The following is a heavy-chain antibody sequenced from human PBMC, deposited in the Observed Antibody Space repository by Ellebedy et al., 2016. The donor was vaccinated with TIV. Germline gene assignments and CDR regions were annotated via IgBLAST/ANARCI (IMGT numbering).Heavy chain of an antibody. CDR1: GGSFSGYY. V-gene: IGHV4-34*01. J-gene: IGHJ6*02. D-gene: IGHD2-15*01. Sequence: GSLRLXXGAYGGSFSGYYWTWIRQSPGQGLEWIGEVTHGGSTLSNPSLGSRLTISADTSKNQFSLKLNSVTAADTAVYYCARLAEDLDVWGQGTTVTVSS. CDR3: ARLAEDLDV. CDR2: VTHGGST.